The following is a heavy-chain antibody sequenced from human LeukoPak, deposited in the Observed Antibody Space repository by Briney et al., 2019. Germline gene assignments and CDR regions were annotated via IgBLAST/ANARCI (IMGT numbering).Heavy chain of an antibody. J-gene: IGHJ4*02. D-gene: IGHD4-17*01. V-gene: IGHV3-20*04. Sequence: PGGSLGLSCAASGFTFGNYGMSWVRQAPGKGLEWVSGINWNGGSTGYADSVEGRFTISRDNAKNSQYLQMNSLSVEDTALYYCARAQTYGDSRLLLDYWGQGTLVTVSS. CDR2: INWNGGST. CDR1: GFTFGNYG. CDR3: ARAQTYGDSRLLLDY.